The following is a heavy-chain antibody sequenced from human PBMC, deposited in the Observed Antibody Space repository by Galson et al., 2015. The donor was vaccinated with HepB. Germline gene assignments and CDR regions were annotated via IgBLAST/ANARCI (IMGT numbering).Heavy chain of an antibody. V-gene: IGHV3-23*01. CDR2: ISGSGGST. CDR3: AKMGPGTMIVVVIEEGFDC. D-gene: IGHD3-22*01. Sequence: SLRLSCAASGFTFSSYAMSWVRQAPGKGLEWVSAISGSGGSTYYADSVKGRFTISRDNSKNTLYLQMNSLRAEDTAVYYCAKMGPGTMIVVVIEEGFDCWGQGTLVTVSS. CDR1: GFTFSSYA. J-gene: IGHJ4*02.